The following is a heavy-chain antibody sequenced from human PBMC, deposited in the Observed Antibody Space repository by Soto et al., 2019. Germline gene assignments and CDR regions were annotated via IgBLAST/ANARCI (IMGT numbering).Heavy chain of an antibody. CDR2: INAGNGKT. CDR1: GYTFTSYA. V-gene: IGHV1-3*01. Sequence: QVQLVQSGAEVKKPGASVKVSCKASGYTFTSYAMYWVRQAPGQRLEWMGWINAGNGKTKYPQKFQGRVTITRDTSASTAYMELSSLRSEDTAVYYCARDFSPYCSGGSCPFDYWGQGTLVTVSS. J-gene: IGHJ4*02. D-gene: IGHD2-15*01. CDR3: ARDFSPYCSGGSCPFDY.